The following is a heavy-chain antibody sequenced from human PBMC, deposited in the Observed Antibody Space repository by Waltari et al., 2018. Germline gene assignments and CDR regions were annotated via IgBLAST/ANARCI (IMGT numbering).Heavy chain of an antibody. J-gene: IGHJ4*02. CDR3: VSGGWGFYFDY. Sequence: EVQLVEAGGGRVKAGGVLRLSCGGSGFRLSSLSMTWVRQAPGKGLGWVSSISSSTTYIHYADSVKGRFTISRDNAKNSLYLQMNSLRVEDTAVYYCVSGGWGFYFDYWGQGTVVTVSS. D-gene: IGHD7-27*01. V-gene: IGHV3-21*01. CDR2: ISSSTTYI. CDR1: GFRLSSLS.